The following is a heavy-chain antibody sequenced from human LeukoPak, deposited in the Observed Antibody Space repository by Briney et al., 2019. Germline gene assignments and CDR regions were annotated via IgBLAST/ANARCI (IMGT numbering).Heavy chain of an antibody. V-gene: IGHV2-5*02. Sequence: SGPTLVNPTQTLTLTCTFSGFSLSTNEVGVGWIRQPPGKALEWLALIYWDDDKRYSPSLKSRLTITKDTSKNQVVLTMTNMDPVDTATYYCAHRRQYYDSSGYYYDDSWGQGTLVTVSS. J-gene: IGHJ4*02. CDR3: AHRRQYYDSSGYYYDDS. CDR1: GFSLSTNEVG. CDR2: IYWDDDK. D-gene: IGHD3-22*01.